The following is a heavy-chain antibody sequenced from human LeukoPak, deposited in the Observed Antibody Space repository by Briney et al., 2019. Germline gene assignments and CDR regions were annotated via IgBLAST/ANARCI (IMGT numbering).Heavy chain of an antibody. CDR3: ARGVEAARPYYFDY. J-gene: IGHJ4*02. Sequence: SETLSLTCTVSGGSISGYYWSWIRQPPGKGLEWIGYIYYSGSTNYNPSLKSRVTISVDTSKNQFSLKLSSVTAADTAVYYCARGVEAARPYYFDYWGQGTLVTVSS. D-gene: IGHD6-6*01. V-gene: IGHV4-59*01. CDR2: IYYSGST. CDR1: GGSISGYY.